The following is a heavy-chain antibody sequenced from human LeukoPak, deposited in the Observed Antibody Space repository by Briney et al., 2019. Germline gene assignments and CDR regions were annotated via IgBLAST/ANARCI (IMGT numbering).Heavy chain of an antibody. D-gene: IGHD4-11*01. Sequence: WASVKVSCKASGYTFTSYYMHWVRQAPGQGLEWMGIINPSGGSTSYAQKFQGRVTMTRDTSTSTVYMELRSLRSDDTAVYYCARWAPLAPVTTWGQGTLVTVSS. CDR2: INPSGGST. V-gene: IGHV1-46*01. J-gene: IGHJ4*02. CDR1: GYTFTSYY. CDR3: ARWAPLAPVTT.